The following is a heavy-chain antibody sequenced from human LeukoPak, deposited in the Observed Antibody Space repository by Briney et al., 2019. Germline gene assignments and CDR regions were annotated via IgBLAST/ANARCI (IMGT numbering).Heavy chain of an antibody. D-gene: IGHD3-3*01. J-gene: IGHJ6*04. CDR2: IYYSGST. CDR3: ARQAWGYDFWSGYRPMDV. Sequence: SETLSLTCTVSGGSISSYYWSWIRQPPGKGLEWIGYIYYSGSTNYNPSLKSRVTISVDTSKNQFSLKLSSVTAADTAVYYCARQAWGYDFWSGYRPMDVWGKGTTVTVSS. V-gene: IGHV4-59*08. CDR1: GGSISSYY.